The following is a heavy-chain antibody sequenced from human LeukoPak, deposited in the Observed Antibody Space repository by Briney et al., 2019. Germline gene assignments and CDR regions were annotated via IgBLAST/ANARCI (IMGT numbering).Heavy chain of an antibody. D-gene: IGHD6-13*01. J-gene: IGHJ2*01. Sequence: SETLSLTCTVSGGSISSYYWSWIRQPPGKGLEWIGYIYYSGSINYNPSLKSRVTISVDTSKNQFSLKLSSVTAADTAVYYCARVAAAGRSLYWYFDLWGRGTLVTVSS. CDR2: IYYSGSI. CDR1: GGSISSYY. V-gene: IGHV4-59*01. CDR3: ARVAAAGRSLYWYFDL.